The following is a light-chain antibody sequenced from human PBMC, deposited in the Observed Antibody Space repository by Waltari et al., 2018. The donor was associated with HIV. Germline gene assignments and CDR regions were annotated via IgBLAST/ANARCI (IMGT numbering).Light chain of an antibody. V-gene: IGKV1-9*01. CDR1: RAINTY. Sequence: VGDRVTITCRATRAINTYLAWYQQTPGEPPKLLIYAASTLQTGVPSRFSGSGSGTEFTLTIASLQPEDFATYYCQQFSTYPLTFGGGTKVE. J-gene: IGKJ4*01. CDR3: QQFSTYPLT. CDR2: AAS.